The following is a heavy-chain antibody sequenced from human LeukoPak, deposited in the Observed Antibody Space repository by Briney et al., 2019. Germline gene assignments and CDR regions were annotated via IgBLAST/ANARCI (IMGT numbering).Heavy chain of an antibody. J-gene: IGHJ5*02. CDR1: GYTLTELS. V-gene: IGHV1-24*01. D-gene: IGHD3-10*01. Sequence: GASVKVSCKVSGYTLTELSMHWVRQAPGKGLEWMGGFDPEDGETIYAQKFQGRVTMAEDTSTDTAYMELSSLRSEDTAVYYCATINMVRGGGYFDPWGQGTLVTVSS. CDR3: ATINMVRGGGYFDP. CDR2: FDPEDGET.